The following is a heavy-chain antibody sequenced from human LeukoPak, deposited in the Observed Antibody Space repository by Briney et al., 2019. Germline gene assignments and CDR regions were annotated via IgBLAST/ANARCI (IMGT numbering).Heavy chain of an antibody. CDR2: ISDDGSIT. Sequence: GGSLRLSCAASGFTFSRDWMHWVRQAPGKGPEWVSRISDDGSITTYADSVQGRFTISRDNAKSTMFLQMNSLRAEDTAVYFCARRFYQTNVYDRHFDHWGQGILVSVSS. V-gene: IGHV3-74*03. D-gene: IGHD2-8*01. CDR3: ARRFYQTNVYDRHFDH. J-gene: IGHJ4*02. CDR1: GFTFSRDW.